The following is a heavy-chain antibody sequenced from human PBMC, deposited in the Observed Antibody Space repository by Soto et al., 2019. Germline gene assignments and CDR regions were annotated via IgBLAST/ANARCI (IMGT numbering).Heavy chain of an antibody. Sequence: QVQLVESGGGVVQPGRSLRLSCVASGFTFSSYGMHWVRQAPGKGLEWVAIISYDGSNTYYADSVKGRFTISRDNSKNTPDLQMNSLRAEDTSVYYCAKEGGLSGSYYISSSYYFDYWGQGTLVTVSS. V-gene: IGHV3-30*18. CDR1: GFTFSSYG. D-gene: IGHD1-26*01. CDR3: AKEGGLSGSYYISSSYYFDY. CDR2: ISYDGSNT. J-gene: IGHJ4*02.